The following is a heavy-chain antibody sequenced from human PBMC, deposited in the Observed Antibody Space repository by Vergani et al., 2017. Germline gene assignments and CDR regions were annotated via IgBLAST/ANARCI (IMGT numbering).Heavy chain of an antibody. D-gene: IGHD3-10*01. CDR2: ISYDGSNK. CDR1: GFTFSSYG. J-gene: IGHJ4*02. CDR3: AKDEYGSGIDY. V-gene: IGHV3-30*18. Sequence: QVQLVESGGGVVQPGRSLRLSCAASGFTFSSYGMHWVRQAPGKGLEWVAVISYDGSNKYYADSVKGRFTISRDNSKNTLYLRMNSLRAEDTAVYYCAKDEYGSGIDYWGQGTLVTVSS.